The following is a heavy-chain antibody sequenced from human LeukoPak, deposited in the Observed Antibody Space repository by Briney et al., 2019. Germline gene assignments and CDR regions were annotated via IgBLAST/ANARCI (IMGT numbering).Heavy chain of an antibody. CDR3: ARRGIAAADY. CDR2: INPNSGGT. V-gene: IGHV1-2*02. D-gene: IGHD6-13*01. CDR1: GYTFTGHY. Sequence: ASVKVSCKASGYTFTGHYMHWVRQAPGQGLEWMGWINPNSGGTNYAQKFQGRVTMTRDTSISTAYMELSRLIPDDTAVYYCARRGIAAADYWGQGTLVTVSS. J-gene: IGHJ4*02.